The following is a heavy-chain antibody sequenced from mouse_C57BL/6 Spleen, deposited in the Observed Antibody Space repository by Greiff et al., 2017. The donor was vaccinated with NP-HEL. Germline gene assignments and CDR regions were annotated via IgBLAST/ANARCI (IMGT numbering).Heavy chain of an antibody. D-gene: IGHD2-3*01. J-gene: IGHJ2*01. CDR2: IRSKSSNYAT. V-gene: IGHV10-3*01. CDR3: VRDNGYCYFDY. Sequence: GGGLVQPKGSLKLSCAASGFTFNTYAMHWVRQAPGKGLEWVARIRSKSSNYATYYADSVKDRCTISRDDAQSMLYLQMNNLKTEDTSRYYCVRDNGYCYFDYWGQGTTLTVSS. CDR1: GFTFNTYA.